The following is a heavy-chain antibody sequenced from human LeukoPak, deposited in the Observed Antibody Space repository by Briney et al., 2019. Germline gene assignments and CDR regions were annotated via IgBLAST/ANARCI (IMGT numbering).Heavy chain of an antibody. CDR2: IYYSGST. V-gene: IGHV4-59*01. D-gene: IGHD6-13*01. CDR1: GGSISSYY. Sequence: PSETLSLSCTVSGGSISSYYWSWIRQPPGKGLEWIGYIYYSGSTNYNPSLKSRVTISVDTSKNQFSLKLSSVTAADTAVYYCARGGSISWPQYYYYYMDVWGKGTTVTISS. J-gene: IGHJ6*03. CDR3: ARGGSISWPQYYYYYMDV.